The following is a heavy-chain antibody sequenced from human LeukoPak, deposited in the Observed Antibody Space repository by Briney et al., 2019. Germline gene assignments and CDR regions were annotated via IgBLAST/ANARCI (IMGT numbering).Heavy chain of an antibody. D-gene: IGHD6-19*01. CDR1: GFTFSTYA. J-gene: IGHJ3*01. CDR3: ATPRAVAGKGY. V-gene: IGHV3-23*01. CDR2: ISGSGDST. Sequence: GGSLRLSCAASGFTFSTYAMSWVRQAPGKGLEWVSGISGSGDSTYYADSVKGRFTISRDNAKNSLYLQMNSLRAEDTAVYYCATPRAVAGKGYWGQGTMVTVSS.